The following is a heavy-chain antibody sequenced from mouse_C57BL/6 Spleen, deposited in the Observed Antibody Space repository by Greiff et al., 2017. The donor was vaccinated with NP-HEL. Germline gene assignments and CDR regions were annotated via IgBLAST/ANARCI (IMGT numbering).Heavy chain of an antibody. V-gene: IGHV1-52*01. CDR2: IDPSDSET. D-gene: IGHD4-1*01. CDR1: GYTFTSYW. J-gene: IGHJ1*03. CDR3: AREGLGRGNFDV. Sequence: QVQLKQPGAELVRPGSSVKLSCKASGYTFTSYWMHWVKQRPIQGLEWIGNIDPSDSETHYNQKFKDKATLTVDKSSSTAYMQLSSLTSEDSAVYYCAREGLGRGNFDVWGTGTTVTVSS.